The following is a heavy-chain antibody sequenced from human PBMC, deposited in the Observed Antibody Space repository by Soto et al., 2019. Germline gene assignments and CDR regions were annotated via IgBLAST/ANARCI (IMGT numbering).Heavy chain of an antibody. Sequence: GESLKISCKGSGYSFTSYWIGWVRQMPGKGLEWMGIIYPGDSDTRYSPSFQGQVTISADKSISTAYLQWSSLKASDTAMYYCARQQLGIRRHSSGWPDYWGQGTLVTVSS. CDR2: IYPGDSDT. CDR3: ARQQLGIRRHSSGWPDY. D-gene: IGHD6-19*01. J-gene: IGHJ4*02. CDR1: GYSFTSYW. V-gene: IGHV5-51*01.